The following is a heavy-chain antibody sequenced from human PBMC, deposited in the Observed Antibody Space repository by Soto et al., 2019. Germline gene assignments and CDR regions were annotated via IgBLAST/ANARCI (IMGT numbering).Heavy chain of an antibody. Sequence: SWGSLRLACAAAGVTFTNYALICFRQAPGKGLEWVSLIGGSGVTYYADSVKGRFTISRDNSKNTVDLQMNSLRADDTALYYCAKKLGTSATAWNYFDYWGQGALVTVSS. CDR1: GVTFTNYA. J-gene: IGHJ4*02. D-gene: IGHD1-7*01. V-gene: IGHV3-23*01. CDR2: IGGSGVT. CDR3: AKKLGTSATAWNYFDY.